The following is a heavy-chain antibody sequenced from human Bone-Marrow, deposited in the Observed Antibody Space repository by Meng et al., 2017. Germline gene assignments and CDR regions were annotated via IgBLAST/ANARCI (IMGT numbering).Heavy chain of an antibody. V-gene: IGHV4-30-2*01. J-gene: IGHJ5*02. Sequence: QLQLQESGSGLVKPSQTLSLPVAVSGGSISSGGYSWSWIRQPPGKGLEWIGYIYDSGSTYYNPSLKSRVTISVDRSKKQFSLKLSSVTAADTAVYYCSVGELLPTWFDPWGQGTLVTVSS. D-gene: IGHD1-26*01. CDR1: GGSISSGGYS. CDR3: SVGELLPTWFDP. CDR2: IYDSGST.